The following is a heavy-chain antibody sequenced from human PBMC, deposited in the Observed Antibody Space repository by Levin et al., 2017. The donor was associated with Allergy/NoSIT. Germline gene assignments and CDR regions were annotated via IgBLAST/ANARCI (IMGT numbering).Heavy chain of an antibody. D-gene: IGHD3-9*01. CDR1: GFTFSSYS. V-gene: IGHV3-21*01. J-gene: IGHJ4*02. Sequence: GGSLRLSCAASGFTFSSYSMNWVRQAPGKGLEWVSSISSSSSYIYYADSVKGRFTISRDNAKNSLYLQMNSLRAEDTAVYYCARDPTSSYYDILTGYHPTHFDYWGQGTLVTVSS. CDR2: ISSSSSYI. CDR3: ARDPTSSYYDILTGYHPTHFDY.